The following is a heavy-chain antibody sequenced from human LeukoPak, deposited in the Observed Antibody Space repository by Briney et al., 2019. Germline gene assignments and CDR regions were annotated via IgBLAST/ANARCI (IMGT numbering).Heavy chain of an antibody. CDR1: GFTFSSYA. Sequence: GRSLRLSCAASGFTFSSYAMHWVRQAPGKGLEWVAVISYDGSNKYYADSVKGRFTISRDNSKNSLYLQKNSLRAEDTAVYYCARGAEHMGTITWDIWGQGTLVTVSS. J-gene: IGHJ4*02. D-gene: IGHD5-24*01. CDR2: ISYDGSNK. V-gene: IGHV3-30*04. CDR3: ARGAEHMGTITWDI.